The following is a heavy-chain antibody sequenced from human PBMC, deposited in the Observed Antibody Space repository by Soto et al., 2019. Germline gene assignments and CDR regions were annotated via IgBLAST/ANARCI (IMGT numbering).Heavy chain of an antibody. CDR1: GGSCGGYY. Sequence: SETLSLTYAVEGGSCGGYYWSWIRQPPGKGLEWIGEINHSGSTNYNPSLKSRVTISVDTSKNQFSLKLSSVTAAGTAVYYCARSITMVRGVMGDAFDIWGQGTMVTVSS. D-gene: IGHD3-10*01. V-gene: IGHV4-34*01. CDR3: ARSITMVRGVMGDAFDI. J-gene: IGHJ3*02. CDR2: INHSGST.